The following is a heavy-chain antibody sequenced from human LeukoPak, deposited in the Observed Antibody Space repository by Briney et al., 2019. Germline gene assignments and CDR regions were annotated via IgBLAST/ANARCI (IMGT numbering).Heavy chain of an antibody. CDR1: GYTSKHYD. Sequence: ASVKVSCKASGYTSKHYDINWVRQAAGQRLEWVGWVNANSGNTGYAQKFQGRVTMTRNTSISTVYMEVNSLTSEDTAVYYCARAPTSVPNYRLDSWGQGTLVAVSS. CDR3: ARAPTSVPNYRLDS. D-gene: IGHD3-16*02. CDR2: VNANSGNT. V-gene: IGHV1-8*01. J-gene: IGHJ4*02.